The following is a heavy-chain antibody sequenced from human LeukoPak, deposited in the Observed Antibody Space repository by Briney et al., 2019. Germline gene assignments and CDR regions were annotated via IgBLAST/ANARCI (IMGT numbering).Heavy chain of an antibody. D-gene: IGHD6-13*01. V-gene: IGHV3-23*01. CDR2: IICSGGDT. Sequence: GGSLSLSCAACGFTFSSYAMSWVRQARGRGLEWVSTIICSGGDTYYADSVKGRFTIPRDPSKHILYLQMNSLRAEDTAVYYCAKAWAAAGTFASWGQGTLVTVSS. J-gene: IGHJ4*02. CDR3: AKAWAAAGTFAS. CDR1: GFTFSSYA.